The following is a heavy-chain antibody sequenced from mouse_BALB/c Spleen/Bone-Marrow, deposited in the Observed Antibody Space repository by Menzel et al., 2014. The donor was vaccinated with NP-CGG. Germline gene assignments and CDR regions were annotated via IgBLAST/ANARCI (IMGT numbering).Heavy chain of an antibody. CDR2: ISYSGST. CDR1: GDSTTSGY. D-gene: IGHD1-1*01. Sequence: DVQLQESGPSLVKPSQTLSLTCSVTGDSTTSGYWNWIRKFPGNKLEYMGYISYSGSTYYNPSLKSRISITRDTSKNQYYLQLNSVTTEDTATYYCAITTVVATDYWGQGTSVTVSS. J-gene: IGHJ4*01. V-gene: IGHV3-8*02. CDR3: AITTVVATDY.